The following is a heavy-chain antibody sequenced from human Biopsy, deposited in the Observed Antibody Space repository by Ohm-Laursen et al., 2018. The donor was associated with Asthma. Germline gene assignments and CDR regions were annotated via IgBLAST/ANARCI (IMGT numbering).Heavy chain of an antibody. CDR1: GGSVTSATFH. CDR2: VYSTGST. CDR3: ARATSTWSQSGPHYFDH. Sequence: SETLSLTWTVTGGSVTSATFHWSWIRQAPGKGLEWIGYVYSTGSTRYNPSLKSRVTISVDTSINQVSLRLSSVTAADTAMYYCARATSTWSQSGPHYFDHWGQGALVTVSS. J-gene: IGHJ4*02. D-gene: IGHD6-13*01. V-gene: IGHV4-61*01.